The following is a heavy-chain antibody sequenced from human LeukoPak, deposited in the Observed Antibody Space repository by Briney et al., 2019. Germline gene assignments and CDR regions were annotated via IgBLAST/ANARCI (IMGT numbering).Heavy chain of an antibody. Sequence: SETLSLTCTVSGGSISSDGYYWRWIRQHPGKGLEWIGYIYYSGSTYYNPSLKSRVTISVDTSKNQFSLKLSSVTAADTAVYYCARDSPRREYYYGMDVWGQGTTVTVSS. CDR3: ARDSPRREYYYGMDV. CDR1: GGSISSDGYY. CDR2: IYYSGST. V-gene: IGHV4-31*03. J-gene: IGHJ6*02.